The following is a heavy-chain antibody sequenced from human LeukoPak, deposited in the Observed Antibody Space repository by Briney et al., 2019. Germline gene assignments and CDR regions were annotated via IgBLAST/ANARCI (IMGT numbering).Heavy chain of an antibody. V-gene: IGHV4-61*02. J-gene: IGHJ5*02. CDR2: IYTSGNT. D-gene: IGHD3-16*01. CDR3: AREGWGHNWFGP. Sequence: PSETLSLTCTVSGGSISSGSYYWSWIRQPAGKGLEWIGRIYTSGNTNYNPSLKSRVTISVDTSKNQFSLRLSSVTAADTAVYYCAREGWGHNWFGPWGQRTLVTVPS. CDR1: GGSISSGSYY.